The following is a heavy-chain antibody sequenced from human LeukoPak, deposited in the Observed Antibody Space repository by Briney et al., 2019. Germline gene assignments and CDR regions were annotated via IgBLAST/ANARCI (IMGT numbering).Heavy chain of an antibody. CDR3: ARIRGQDLKDY. D-gene: IGHD3/OR15-3a*01. CDR2: IYYSGST. J-gene: IGHJ4*02. V-gene: IGHV4-39*01. Sequence: PSETLSLTCTVSGGSISSSSYYWGWIRQPPGKGLEWIGSIYYSGSTYYNPSLKSRVTISVDTSKNQFSLRLSSVTAADTAVYYCARIRGQDLKDYWGQGTLVTVSS. CDR1: GGSISSSSYY.